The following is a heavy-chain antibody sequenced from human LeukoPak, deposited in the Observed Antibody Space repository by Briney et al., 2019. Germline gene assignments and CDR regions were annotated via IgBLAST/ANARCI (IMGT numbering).Heavy chain of an antibody. J-gene: IGHJ4*02. Sequence: GGSLRLSCAASGFTFNDYDMHWVRQVIGKGLECVWDIGIRGDTHYPGSVKGRFTISRENAESSLYLQMNSLRAEDTAVYYCARGGIQVSGIDEFDYWGQGTLVTVSS. CDR2: IGIRGDT. D-gene: IGHD6-19*01. CDR1: GFTFNDYD. CDR3: ARGGIQVSGIDEFDY. V-gene: IGHV3-13*01.